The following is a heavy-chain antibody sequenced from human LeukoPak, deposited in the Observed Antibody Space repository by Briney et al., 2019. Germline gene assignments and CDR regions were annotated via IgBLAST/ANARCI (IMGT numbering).Heavy chain of an antibody. Sequence: QPGGSLRLSCAASEFTVSSNYMSWVRQAPGKGLEWVSLIYSGGSTYYADSVRGRFTISRDSSKNTLYLQMNSLRAEDTAVYFCARGGGSTQFDYWGQGTLVTVSS. V-gene: IGHV3-66*01. CDR1: EFTVSSNY. CDR2: IYSGGST. CDR3: ARGGGSTQFDY. D-gene: IGHD3-16*01. J-gene: IGHJ4*02.